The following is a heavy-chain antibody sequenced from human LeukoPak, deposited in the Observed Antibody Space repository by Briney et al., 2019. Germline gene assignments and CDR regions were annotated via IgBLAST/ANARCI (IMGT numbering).Heavy chain of an antibody. CDR1: GFTFDDYG. J-gene: IGHJ6*03. CDR3: ARFVQQLATDNYYYYYMDV. V-gene: IGHV3-20*04. CDR2: INWNGGST. Sequence: GGSLRLSCAASGFTFDDYGMSWVRQAPGKGLEWVSGINWNGGSTGYADSVKGRFTISRDNAKNSLYLQMNSLRAEDTALYYCARFVQQLATDNYYYYYMDVWGKGTTVTVSS. D-gene: IGHD6-13*01.